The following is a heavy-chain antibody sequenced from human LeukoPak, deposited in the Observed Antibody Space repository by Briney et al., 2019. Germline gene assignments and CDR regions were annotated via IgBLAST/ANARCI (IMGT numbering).Heavy chain of an antibody. CDR2: IYYSGST. D-gene: IGHD2-15*01. V-gene: IGHV4-38-2*01. CDR3: AQTKLGYCSSGSCYSRHYRLDY. CDR1: GYSISSGYY. Sequence: PSETLSLTCAVSGYSISSGYYWGWIRQPPGKGLEWIGYIYYSGSTYYNPSLKSRVTISVDTSKNQFSLKLSSVTAADTAVYYCAQTKLGYCSSGSCYSRHYRLDYWGQGTLVTVSS. J-gene: IGHJ4*02.